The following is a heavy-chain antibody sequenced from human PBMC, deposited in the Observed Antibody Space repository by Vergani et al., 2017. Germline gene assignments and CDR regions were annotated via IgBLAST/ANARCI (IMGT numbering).Heavy chain of an antibody. D-gene: IGHD6-13*01. CDR3: ARGSSWMDYYYYGMDV. CDR1: GGSISSGSYY. J-gene: IGHJ6*02. V-gene: IGHV4-61*02. CDR2: IYTSGST. Sequence: QVQLQESGPGLVKPSQTLSLTCTVSGGSISSGSYYWSWIRQPAGKGLEWIGRIYTSGSTNYNPSLKSRVTISVDTSKNQFPLKLSSVTAADTAVYYCARGSSWMDYYYYGMDVWGQGTTVTVSS.